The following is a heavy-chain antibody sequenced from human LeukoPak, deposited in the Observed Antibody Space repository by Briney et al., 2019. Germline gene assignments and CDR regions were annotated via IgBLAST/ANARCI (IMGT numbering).Heavy chain of an antibody. Sequence: SETLSLTCAVSGASISSGGSSWSWIRQPPGKGLEWIGYIYPSGNTYYNPSLKSRVTISLDKSKNQFSLNLTSATAADTAVYYCARVRSSNGDSYYFDYWGQGALVTVSS. V-gene: IGHV4-30-2*01. D-gene: IGHD2-8*01. CDR2: IYPSGNT. CDR1: GASISSGGSS. J-gene: IGHJ4*02. CDR3: ARVRSSNGDSYYFDY.